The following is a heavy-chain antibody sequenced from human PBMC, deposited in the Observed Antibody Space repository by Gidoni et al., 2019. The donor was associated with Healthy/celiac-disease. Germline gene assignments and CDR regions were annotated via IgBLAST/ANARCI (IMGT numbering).Heavy chain of an antibody. Sequence: HVQLVQSGAEVKKPGASVIVSCKASGYTFTGYYMHWVRQAPGQGLEWMGWINPNSGGTKYAQKFQGRVTMTRDTSISTADMGLSRLRSDDTAVYYCARDPADYWGQGTLVTVSS. J-gene: IGHJ4*02. V-gene: IGHV1-2*02. CDR2: INPNSGGT. CDR3: ARDPADY. CDR1: GYTFTGYY.